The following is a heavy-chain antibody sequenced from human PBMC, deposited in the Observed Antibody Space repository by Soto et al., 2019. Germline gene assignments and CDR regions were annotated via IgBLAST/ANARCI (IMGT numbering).Heavy chain of an antibody. V-gene: IGHV3-33*01. CDR3: ARDGIAVAGNSVHFDY. CDR1: GFTFSSYG. J-gene: IGHJ4*02. D-gene: IGHD6-19*01. CDR2: IWYDGSNK. Sequence: PGGSLRLSCAASGFTFSSYGMHWVRQAPGKGLEWVAVIWYDGSNKYYADSVKGRFTISRDNSKNTLYLQMNSLRAEDTAVYYCARDGIAVAGNSVHFDYWGQGTLVTVSS.